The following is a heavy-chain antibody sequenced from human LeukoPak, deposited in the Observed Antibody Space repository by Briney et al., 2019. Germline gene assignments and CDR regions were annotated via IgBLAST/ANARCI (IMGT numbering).Heavy chain of an antibody. J-gene: IGHJ5*02. CDR1: GYTFTSYG. CDR2: ISAYNGNT. CDR3: ARESSGYYYGSGKGYWFDP. Sequence: GASVKVSCKASGYTFTSYGISWVRQAPGQGLEWMGWISAYNGNTNYAQKLQGRVTMTTDTSTSTAYMELRSLRSDDTAVYYCARESSGYYYGSGKGYWFDPWGQGTLVTVSS. D-gene: IGHD3-10*01. V-gene: IGHV1-18*01.